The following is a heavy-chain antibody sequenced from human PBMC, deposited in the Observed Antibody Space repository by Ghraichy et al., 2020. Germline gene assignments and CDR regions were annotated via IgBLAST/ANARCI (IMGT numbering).Heavy chain of an antibody. CDR2: IKSKTDGGTT. CDR1: GFTFSNAW. Sequence: GGFLRLSCAASGFTFSNAWMSWVRQAPGKGLEWVGRIKSKTDGGTTDYAAPVKGRFTISRDDSKNTLYLQMNSLKTEDTAVYYCTTIYDYVWGSYRPFDYWGQGTLVTVSS. CDR3: TTIYDYVWGSYRPFDY. D-gene: IGHD3-16*02. J-gene: IGHJ4*02. V-gene: IGHV3-15*01.